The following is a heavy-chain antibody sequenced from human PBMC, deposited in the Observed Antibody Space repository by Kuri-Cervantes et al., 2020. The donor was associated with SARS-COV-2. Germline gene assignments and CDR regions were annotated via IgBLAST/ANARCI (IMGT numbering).Heavy chain of an antibody. V-gene: IGHV4-34*01. CDR2: INHSGST. Sequence: ESLKISCAVYGGSFSGYYWSWIRQPPGKGLEWIGEINHSGSTNYNPSLKSRVTISVDTSKNQFSLKLSSVTAADTAVYYCAKAGAARPKYFDYWGQGTLVTVSS. CDR3: AKAGAARPKYFDY. CDR1: GGSFSGYY. J-gene: IGHJ4*02. D-gene: IGHD6-6*01.